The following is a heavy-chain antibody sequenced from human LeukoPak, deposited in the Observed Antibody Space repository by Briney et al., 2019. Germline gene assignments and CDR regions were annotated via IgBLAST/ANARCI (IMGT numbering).Heavy chain of an antibody. CDR3: ARPIGGRAAAALDY. D-gene: IGHD6-13*01. Sequence: APVKVSCKASGYTFTGYYMHWVRQAPGQGLEWMGWINPNSGGTNYAQKFQGRVTMTRDTSISTAYMELSRLRSDDTAVYYCARPIGGRAAAALDYWGQGTLVTVSS. CDR2: INPNSGGT. V-gene: IGHV1-2*02. J-gene: IGHJ4*02. CDR1: GYTFTGYY.